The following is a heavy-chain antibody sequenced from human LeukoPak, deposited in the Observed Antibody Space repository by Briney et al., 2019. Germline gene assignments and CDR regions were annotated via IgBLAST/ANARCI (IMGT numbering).Heavy chain of an antibody. CDR1: GGSISSSSYY. D-gene: IGHD2-2*02. V-gene: IGHV4-39*01. J-gene: IGHJ6*03. Sequence: SETLSLTCTVSGGSISSSSYYWGWIRQPPGKGLEWIGSIYYSGSTYYNPSLKSRVTISVDTSKNQFSLKLSSVTAADTAVYYCARRCSSTSCYKPHYYYYYMDVWGKGTTVTVSS. CDR3: ARRCSSTSCYKPHYYYYYMDV. CDR2: IYYSGST.